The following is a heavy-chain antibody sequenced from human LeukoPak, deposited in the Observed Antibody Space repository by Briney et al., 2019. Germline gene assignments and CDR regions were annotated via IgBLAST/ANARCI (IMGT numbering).Heavy chain of an antibody. D-gene: IGHD6-6*01. V-gene: IGHV4-59*11. CDR3: AREYSSSSGAFDI. CDR2: IYYSGST. J-gene: IGHJ3*02. Sequence: SETLSLTCTVSGGSISSHYWSWVRQPPGKGLEWIGYIYYSGSTNYNPSLKSRVTISVDTSKNQFSLKLSSVTAADTAVYYCAREYSSSSGAFDIWDQGTMVTVSS. CDR1: GGSISSHY.